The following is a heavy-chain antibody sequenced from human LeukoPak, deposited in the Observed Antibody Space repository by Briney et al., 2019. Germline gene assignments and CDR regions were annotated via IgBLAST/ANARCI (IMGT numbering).Heavy chain of an antibody. CDR1: GGSISSSSYY. D-gene: IGHD3-16*01. CDR2: IYYSGST. V-gene: IGHV4-39*07. CDR3: ARERGTNPGDY. J-gene: IGHJ4*02. Sequence: SETLSLTCTVSGGSISSSSYYWGWIRQPPGKGLEWIGSIYYSGSTYYNPSLKSRVTISVDTSKNQFSLKLSSVTAADTAVYYCARERGTNPGDYWGQGTLVTVSS.